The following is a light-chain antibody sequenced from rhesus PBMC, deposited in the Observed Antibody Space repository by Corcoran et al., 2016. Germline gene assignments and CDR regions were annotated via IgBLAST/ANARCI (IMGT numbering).Light chain of an antibody. CDR3: QQGYSPPYS. J-gene: IGKJ2*01. CDR1: QGISRW. Sequence: DIQMTQSPSSLSASVGDKVTITCRASQGISRWLAWYQQKLGTALDLLIYDASSLQSGVPSRFSGTGSGTDYTLTISSLQPEVFATYYCQQGYSPPYSFGQGTKVEIK. V-gene: IGKV1-18*01. CDR2: DAS.